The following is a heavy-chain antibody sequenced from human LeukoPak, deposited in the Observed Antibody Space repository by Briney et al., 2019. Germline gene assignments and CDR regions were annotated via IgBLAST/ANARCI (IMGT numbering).Heavy chain of an antibody. D-gene: IGHD4-17*01. Sequence: GGSLRLSCAASGFTFSSYNIHWVRQPPGRGLVWVSRIESDERRTKYADSVAGRFTISRDHAKNTVYLQMNSLTDEDTAVHYCARGIYGDSVAFDYWGQGALVTVSS. CDR2: IESDERRT. CDR3: ARGIYGDSVAFDY. CDR1: GFTFSSYN. J-gene: IGHJ4*02. V-gene: IGHV3-74*01.